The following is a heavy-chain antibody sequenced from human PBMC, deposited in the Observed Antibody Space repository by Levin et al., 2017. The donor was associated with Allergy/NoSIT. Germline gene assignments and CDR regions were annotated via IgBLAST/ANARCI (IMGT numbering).Heavy chain of an antibody. Sequence: GGSLRLSCKGSGYSSLSHWIGWVRQMPGKGLEWMGILYPGDSDTRYSPSFQGQVTISADQSINTAYLQWSTLRASDTAMYYCARQGNGVQYAFDVWGQGTMVTVSS. CDR3: ARQGNGVQYAFDV. CDR2: LYPGDSDT. D-gene: IGHD4-17*01. CDR1: GYSSLSHW. V-gene: IGHV5-51*01. J-gene: IGHJ3*01.